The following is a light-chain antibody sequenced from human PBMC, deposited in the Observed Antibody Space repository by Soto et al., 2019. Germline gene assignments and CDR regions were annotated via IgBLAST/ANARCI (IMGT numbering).Light chain of an antibody. J-gene: IGLJ1*01. Sequence: QSALTQPASLSGSPGQSITISCTGTSSDIGAYDYVSWFQQHPGKAPKLMISEVNNRPSGVSNRFSGSKSGNTAYLTISGLQAEDEADYYCSSYTTVFFYVFVTGTKVNVL. CDR2: EVN. CDR3: SSYTTVFFYV. V-gene: IGLV2-14*01. CDR1: SSDIGAYDY.